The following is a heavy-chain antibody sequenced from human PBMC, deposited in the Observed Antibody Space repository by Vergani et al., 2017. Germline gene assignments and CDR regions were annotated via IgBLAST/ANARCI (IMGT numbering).Heavy chain of an antibody. CDR2: IYHSGGA. V-gene: IGHV4-39*01. Sequence: QLHLQESGPGLVKPSETLSLTCTVSGGSITSSSYYWGWIRQPPGKGLEWIGNIYHSGGAYYNPSLKGRVTISVDTSKNQFSLEVTSVTAADTAIYFCGLTESFILRYFHGALWGQEPWSPSPQ. J-gene: IGHJ4*02. D-gene: IGHD3-9*01. CDR1: GGSITSSSYY. CDR3: GLTESFILRYFHGAL.